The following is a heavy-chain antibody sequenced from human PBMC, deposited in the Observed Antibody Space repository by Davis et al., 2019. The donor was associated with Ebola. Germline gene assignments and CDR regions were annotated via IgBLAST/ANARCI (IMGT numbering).Heavy chain of an antibody. CDR3: AVYDILTGFDY. Sequence: GGSLRLSCAASGFTFNSYGMSWVRQAPGKGPEWVSATNRDGGTTYYADSVKGRFTISRDNSKNTLYMQMNSLRAEDTAVYYCAVYDILTGFDYWGQGTLVTVSS. V-gene: IGHV3-23*01. D-gene: IGHD3-9*01. CDR2: TNRDGGTT. CDR1: GFTFNSYG. J-gene: IGHJ4*02.